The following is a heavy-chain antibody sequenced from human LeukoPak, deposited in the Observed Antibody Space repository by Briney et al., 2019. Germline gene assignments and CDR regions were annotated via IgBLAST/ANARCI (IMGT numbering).Heavy chain of an antibody. CDR1: GFTFTSSA. Sequence: GASVKVSCKASGFTFTSSAVQWVRQARGQRLEWIGWIVVGSGNTNYAQKFQERVTITRDMSTSTAYMELSSLRSEDTAVYYCGAGGGGYDFWDGYKGGGGDYWGQGTLVTVSS. CDR2: IVVGSGNT. D-gene: IGHD3-3*01. J-gene: IGHJ4*02. V-gene: IGHV1-58*01. CDR3: GAGGGGYDFWDGYKGGGGDY.